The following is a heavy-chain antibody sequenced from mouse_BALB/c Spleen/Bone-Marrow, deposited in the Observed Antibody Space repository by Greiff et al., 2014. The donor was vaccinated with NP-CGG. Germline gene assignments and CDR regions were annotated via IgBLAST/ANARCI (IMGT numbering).Heavy chain of an antibody. CDR1: GYTFTDYN. J-gene: IGHJ3*01. V-gene: IGHV1S29*02. D-gene: IGHD2-2*01. Sequence: EVQLQQSGPELLKPGASVKISCKASGYTFTDYNMHWVKQSHGKSLEWIGYIYPYNGVTAYNQKFKSKATLTVDNSSSTAYMEFRSLTSEDSAVYYRARIYYGYEFTYWGQGTLVTVSA. CDR3: ARIYYGYEFTY. CDR2: IYPYNGVT.